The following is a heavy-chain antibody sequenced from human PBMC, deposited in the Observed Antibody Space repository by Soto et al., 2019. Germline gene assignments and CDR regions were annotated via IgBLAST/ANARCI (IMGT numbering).Heavy chain of an antibody. CDR1: GGSFSGYY. CDR2: INHSGST. V-gene: IGHV4-34*01. D-gene: IGHD3-3*01. J-gene: IGHJ5*02. CDR3: ARGYHGITIFGVVIRGTPSWFDP. Sequence: SETLSLTCAVYGGSFSGYYWSWIRQPPGKGLEWIGEINHSGSTNYNPSLKSRVTISVDTSKNQFSLKLSSVTAADTAVYYCARGYHGITIFGVVIRGTPSWFDPWGQGTLVTVSS.